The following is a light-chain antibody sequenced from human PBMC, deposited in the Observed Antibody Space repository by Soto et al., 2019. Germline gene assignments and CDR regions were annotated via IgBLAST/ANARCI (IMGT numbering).Light chain of an antibody. V-gene: IGKV3-20*01. Sequence: ESVLTQSPGTLSLSPGERATLSCRASQRVSSSFLAWYQLKPGQAPRLLIYGASSRATGIPDRFSGSGSGTDFTLTISRLEPEDFAVYYCQQYDSSPCTFGQGTKVEIK. CDR2: GAS. CDR1: QRVSSSF. J-gene: IGKJ1*01. CDR3: QQYDSSPCT.